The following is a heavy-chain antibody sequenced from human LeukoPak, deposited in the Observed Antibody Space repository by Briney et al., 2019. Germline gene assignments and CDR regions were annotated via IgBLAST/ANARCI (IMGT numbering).Heavy chain of an antibody. CDR3: ARDRARFNWNYESYGMDV. CDR1: GGSISSGGYY. J-gene: IGHJ6*02. D-gene: IGHD1-20*01. V-gene: IGHV4-31*03. CDR2: IYYSGNT. Sequence: PSQTLSLTCTVSGGSISSGGYYWSWIRQHPGKGLEWIGYIYYSGNTYYNPSLKSRVTISVDTSKNQFSLKLSSVTAADTAVYYCARDRARFNWNYESYGMDVWGQGTTVTVSS.